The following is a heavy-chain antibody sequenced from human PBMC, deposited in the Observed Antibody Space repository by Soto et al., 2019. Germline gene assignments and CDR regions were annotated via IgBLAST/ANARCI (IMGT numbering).Heavy chain of an antibody. Sequence: GASVKVSCKASGNTLRPYDFNWVRQATGQGLEWIGWMNPKSGNTGYAQKFQGRVTLTRNTSIGTAYMELRGLTSEDTAVYYCARGLIYSDYVWFDPWGQGTLVTVSS. J-gene: IGHJ5*02. V-gene: IGHV1-8*01. D-gene: IGHD3-16*01. CDR3: ARGLIYSDYVWFDP. CDR2: MNPKSGNT. CDR1: GNTLRPYD.